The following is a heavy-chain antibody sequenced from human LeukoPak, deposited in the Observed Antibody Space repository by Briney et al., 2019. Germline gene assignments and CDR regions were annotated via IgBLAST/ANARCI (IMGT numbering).Heavy chain of an antibody. D-gene: IGHD3-10*01. CDR3: ARVGGYGSGENDS. Sequence: ASVKVSCKASGYTFVSHGLSWVRQAPGQGLEWMGWISPYNGNTRYAQNFLGRLTMTTDTSASTAYMELRSLKYDDTAFYYCARVGGYGSGENDSWGQGTLVTVSS. CDR1: GYTFVSHG. J-gene: IGHJ4*02. V-gene: IGHV1-18*01. CDR2: ISPYNGNT.